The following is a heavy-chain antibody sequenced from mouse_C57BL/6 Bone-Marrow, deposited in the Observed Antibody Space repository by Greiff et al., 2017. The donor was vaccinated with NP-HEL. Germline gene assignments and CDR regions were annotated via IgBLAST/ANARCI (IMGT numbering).Heavy chain of an antibody. CDR2: IHPNSGST. V-gene: IGHV1-64*01. D-gene: IGHD4-1*01. J-gene: IGHJ4*01. CDR3: ARRGPNWVFYYAMDY. CDR1: GYTFTSYW. Sequence: QVQLQQPGAELVKPGASVKLSCKASGYTFTSYWMHWVKQRPGQGLEWIGMIHPNSGSTNYNEKFKSKATLTVDKSSSTAYMQLSSLTSEDSAVYYCARRGPNWVFYYAMDYWGQGTSVTVSS.